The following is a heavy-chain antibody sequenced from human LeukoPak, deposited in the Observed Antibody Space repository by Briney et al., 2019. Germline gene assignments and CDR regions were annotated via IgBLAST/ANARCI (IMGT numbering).Heavy chain of an antibody. V-gene: IGHV4-39*07. CDR1: GDSITGYC. CDR2: IYYTGNT. Sequence: SETLSLTCSVSGDSITGYCWGWIRQPPGKGLEWIGNIYYTGNTYYNSSLKSRVTISLDTSKNQFSLKVISMTAADTAAYYCTKSDGYGLIRICGRGTMVTVSS. D-gene: IGHD3-10*01. CDR3: TKSDGYGLIRI. J-gene: IGHJ3*02.